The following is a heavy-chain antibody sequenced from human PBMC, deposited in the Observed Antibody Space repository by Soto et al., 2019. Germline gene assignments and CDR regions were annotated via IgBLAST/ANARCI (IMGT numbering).Heavy chain of an antibody. CDR3: AHSGGDYFDSSGYYYERGGIWCDP. V-gene: IGHV2-5*01. CDR2: FYWNYEK. Sequence: SGPTLVNPTQTLTLTCSFSGFSLTTSGVGVGWNRQPPGRALEWLGIFYWNYEKRYSPSLKSMLTITKDTSENQVVLTMTNMDPVDTATYYCAHSGGDYFDSSGYYYERGGIWCDPWGLGTLVTVSS. CDR1: GFSLTTSGVG. D-gene: IGHD3-22*01. J-gene: IGHJ5*02.